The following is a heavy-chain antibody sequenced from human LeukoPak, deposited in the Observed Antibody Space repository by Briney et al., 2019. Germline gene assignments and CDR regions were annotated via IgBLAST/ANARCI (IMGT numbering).Heavy chain of an antibody. D-gene: IGHD6-6*01. CDR2: IYSGGST. J-gene: IGHJ6*03. CDR1: GFTGRSNY. CDR3: ARGSSSSHYYYYYYMDV. Sequence: GSLRLSRGTSGFTGRSNYRRWGRQAPGKGLGGGSIIYSGGSTYYADSVKGRFTIFRDNSKNTLYRQMNSLRAEDTAVYYCARGSSSSHYYYYYYMDVWGKGTTVTVSS. V-gene: IGHV3-66*02.